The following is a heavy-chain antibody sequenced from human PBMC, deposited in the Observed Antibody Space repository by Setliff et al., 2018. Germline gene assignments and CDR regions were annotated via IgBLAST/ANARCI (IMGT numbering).Heavy chain of an antibody. J-gene: IGHJ4*02. CDR2: IHYDGNRK. V-gene: IGHV3-30*02. CDR3: AREYSSSSGVSTDY. D-gene: IGHD6-6*01. Sequence: GGSLRLSCAASGFTFSSYWMHWVRQAPGKGLEWVAFIHYDGNRKYYADSVKGRFTISRDNAKNSLYLHMNSLRAEDTAVYYCAREYSSSSGVSTDYWGQGNMVTVSS. CDR1: GFTFSSYW.